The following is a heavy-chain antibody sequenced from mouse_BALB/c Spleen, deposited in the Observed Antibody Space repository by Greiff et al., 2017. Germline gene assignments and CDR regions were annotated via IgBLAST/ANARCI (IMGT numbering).Heavy chain of an antibody. CDR3: ARAYRYDSAMDY. J-gene: IGHJ4*01. D-gene: IGHD2-14*01. CDR1: GFTFSDYY. CDR2: ISDGGSYT. V-gene: IGHV5-4*02. Sequence: DVKLVESGGGLVKPGGSLKLSCAASGFTFSDYYMYWVRQTPEKRLEWVATISDGGSYTYYPDSVKGRFTISRDNAKNNLYLQMSSLKSEDTAMYYCARAYRYDSAMDYWGQGTSVTVSS.